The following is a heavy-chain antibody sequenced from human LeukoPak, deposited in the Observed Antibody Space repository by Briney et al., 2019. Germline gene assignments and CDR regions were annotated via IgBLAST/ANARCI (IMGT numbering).Heavy chain of an antibody. J-gene: IGHJ5*02. Sequence: GGSLRLSCAASGFTFSGYWMHWVRQVPGKGLMWVSRIKNDGSATSYADSVKGRFIISRDNAKSTLYLQMNGLKAEDTAVYYCTKSDWFDPWGQGILVIVSS. CDR2: IKNDGSAT. CDR3: TKSDWFDP. V-gene: IGHV3-74*01. CDR1: GFTFSGYW.